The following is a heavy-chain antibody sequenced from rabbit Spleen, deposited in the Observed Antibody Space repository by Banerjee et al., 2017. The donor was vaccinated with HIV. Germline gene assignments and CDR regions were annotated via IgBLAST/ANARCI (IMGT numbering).Heavy chain of an antibody. V-gene: IGHV1S45*01. D-gene: IGHD1-1*01. CDR3: ARGPNSGNIPYYFRL. CDR1: GFSFSSGYD. Sequence: QEQLEESGGDLVKPEASLTLTCKASGFSFSSGYDMCWVRQAPGKGLEWIACIYAGSSGSTYYASWAKGRFTISKTSSTTVTLQMTSLTAADTATYFCARGPNSGNIPYYFRLWGPGTLVTVS. CDR2: IYAGSSGST. J-gene: IGHJ4*01.